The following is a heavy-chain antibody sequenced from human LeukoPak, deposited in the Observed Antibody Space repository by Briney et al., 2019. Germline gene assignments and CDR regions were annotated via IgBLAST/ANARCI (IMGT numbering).Heavy chain of an antibody. CDR1: GYTFTSYD. D-gene: IGHD3-10*01. J-gene: IGHJ4*02. V-gene: IGHV1-8*01. CDR2: MNPNSGNT. Sequence: ASVKVSCKASGYTFTSYDINWVRQATGQGLEWMGWMNPNSGNTGYAQKFRGRVTMTRNTSISTAYMELSSLRSEDTAVYYCARGFGGGSGSYYNEILDYWGQGTLVTVSS. CDR3: ARGFGGGSGSYYNEILDY.